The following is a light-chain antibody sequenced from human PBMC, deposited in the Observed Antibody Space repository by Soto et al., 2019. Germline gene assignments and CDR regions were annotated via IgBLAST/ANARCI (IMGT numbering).Light chain of an antibody. CDR2: DTS. CDR1: QGIGDT. Sequence: MASQGIGDTLAWYQHKPGQTPRLLIYDTSTRATGVPTRFSCSRSGAEFTLTFTSLQSQDFAVYDFQQYNHWSLALGQGTRLEIK. V-gene: IGKV3-15*01. CDR3: QQYNHWSLA. J-gene: IGKJ5*01.